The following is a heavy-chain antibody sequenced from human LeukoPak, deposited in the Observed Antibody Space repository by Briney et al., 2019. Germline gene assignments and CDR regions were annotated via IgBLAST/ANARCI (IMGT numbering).Heavy chain of an antibody. D-gene: IGHD6-13*01. CDR3: AKDLHSRSRYSAGFDY. Sequence: GGSQRLACAASGFTFSSYAMSWVRQAPGKGLEWVSAISGSGGSTYYADSVKGRFTISRDNSKNTLYLQMNSLRAEDTAVYYCAKDLHSRSRYSAGFDYWGAGALWTVSS. V-gene: IGHV3-23*01. CDR1: GFTFSSYA. J-gene: IGHJ4*03. CDR2: ISGSGGST.